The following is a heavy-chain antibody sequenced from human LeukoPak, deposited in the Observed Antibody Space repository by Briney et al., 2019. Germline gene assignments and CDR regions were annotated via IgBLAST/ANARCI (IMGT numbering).Heavy chain of an antibody. CDR1: GYTFTGYY. CDR3: ARVSSTLYYYYGMDV. V-gene: IGHV1-2*02. Sequence: ASVKVSCKASGYTFTGYYMHWVRQAPGQGLEWMGWINPNSGGTNYAQKFQGRVTMTRDTFISTAYMELSRLRSDDTAVYFCARVSSTLYYYYGMDVWGQGTTVTVSS. CDR2: INPNSGGT. D-gene: IGHD2-2*01. J-gene: IGHJ6*02.